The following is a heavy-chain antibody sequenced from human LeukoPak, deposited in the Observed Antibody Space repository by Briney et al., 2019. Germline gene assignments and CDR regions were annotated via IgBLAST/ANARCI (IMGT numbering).Heavy chain of an antibody. J-gene: IGHJ4*02. CDR1: GFNFANSY. V-gene: IGHV3-11*04. CDR3: NTASLYSDN. D-gene: IGHD5-18*01. Sequence: PGGSLRLSCAASGFNFANSYMSWIRQAPGKGPEWLSSISGGSNTIKYADSVKGRFTISRDNAKNSLFLQMNSLRAEDTAVYYCNTASLYSDNWGQGTLVAVSS. CDR2: ISGGSNTI.